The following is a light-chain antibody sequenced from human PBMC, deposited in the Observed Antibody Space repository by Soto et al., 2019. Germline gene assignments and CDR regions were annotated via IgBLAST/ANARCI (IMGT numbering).Light chain of an antibody. CDR3: QQYYSSWT. CDR1: QSLLHDDGETC. CDR2: EVF. V-gene: IGKV2-29*02. Sequence: DIVMTQTPLSLSVTPGQPASISCKASQSLLHDDGETCLYWYLQKPGQSPQRLISEVFRRFSGVPDKFSGSGSGTDFTLTISGLQPDDFASYYCQQYYSSWTFGQGTKVDIK. J-gene: IGKJ1*01.